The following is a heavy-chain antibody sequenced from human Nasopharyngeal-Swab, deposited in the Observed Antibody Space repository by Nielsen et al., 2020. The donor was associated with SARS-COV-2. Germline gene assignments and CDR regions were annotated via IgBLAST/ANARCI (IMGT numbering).Heavy chain of an antibody. CDR3: ARPFCITGTTEDWFDP. J-gene: IGHJ5*02. Sequence: WARKAPGQGLEWMGWISAYNGNTNYAQKLQGRVTMTTDTSTSTAYMELRSLRSDDTAVSYCARPFCITGTTEDWFDPWGQGTLVTVSS. CDR2: ISAYNGNT. D-gene: IGHD1-20*01. V-gene: IGHV1-18*01.